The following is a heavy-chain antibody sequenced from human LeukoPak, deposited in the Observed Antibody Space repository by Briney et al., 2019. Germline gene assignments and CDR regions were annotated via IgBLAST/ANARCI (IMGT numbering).Heavy chain of an antibody. V-gene: IGHV5-10-1*01. CDR1: GYSFTNYW. CDR2: IDPSDSYT. Sequence: GEYLKISCKGSGYSFTNYWISWVRRMPGKGLEWMGTIDPSDSYTNYSPSFQGHVTISADKSISTAYLQWSSLKASDTAMYYCARHGCSSSWCGFDIWGQGTMVTVSS. J-gene: IGHJ3*02. CDR3: ARHGCSSSWCGFDI. D-gene: IGHD6-13*01.